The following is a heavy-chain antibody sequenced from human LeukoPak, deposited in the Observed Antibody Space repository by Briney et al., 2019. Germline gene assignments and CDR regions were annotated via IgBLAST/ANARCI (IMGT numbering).Heavy chain of an antibody. D-gene: IGHD1-1*01. CDR2: IKSKTDGGTT. Sequence: PGGFLRLSCSASGFPFSSYAMHWVRQAPGKGLEWVGRIKSKTDGGTTDYAAPVKGRFTISRDDSKNTLYLQMNSLKTEDTAVYYCTTDCLERFYAFDIWGQGTMVTVSS. V-gene: IGHV3-15*01. CDR1: GFPFSSYA. J-gene: IGHJ3*02. CDR3: TTDCLERFYAFDI.